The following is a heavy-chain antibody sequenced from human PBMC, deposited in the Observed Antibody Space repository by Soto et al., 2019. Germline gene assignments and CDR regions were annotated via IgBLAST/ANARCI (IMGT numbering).Heavy chain of an antibody. Sequence: QVQLVESGGGLVKPGGPLRLSCAASGFTFSDYYMSWIRQSPGKGLEWVSYIGSSGSTRYYADSVKGRFTISRDNAKKSLYLQMNSLRAEDTAVYYCARGGFCSSTSCYPQYFHHWGQGTLVTVSS. CDR3: ARGGFCSSTSCYPQYFHH. J-gene: IGHJ1*01. CDR2: IGSSGSTR. D-gene: IGHD2-2*01. CDR1: GFTFSDYY. V-gene: IGHV3-11*01.